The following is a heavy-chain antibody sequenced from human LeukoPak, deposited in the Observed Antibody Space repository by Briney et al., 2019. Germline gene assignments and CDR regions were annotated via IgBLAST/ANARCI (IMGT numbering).Heavy chain of an antibody. V-gene: IGHV3-21*01. CDR2: IYIISSYI. Sequence: PGWALPLSRVASGFIFSQYSMHGLGQAAARGRAGVACIYIISSYIYNAKPVKGPFTISRDNAKNSLYLPMNSLTAHDTAVYYSAKYPSLLGYRSSTNCVPTDVWGKGTTVTVSS. J-gene: IGHJ6*04. D-gene: IGHD2-2*01. CDR3: AKYPSLLGYRSSTNCVPTDV. CDR1: GFIFSQYS.